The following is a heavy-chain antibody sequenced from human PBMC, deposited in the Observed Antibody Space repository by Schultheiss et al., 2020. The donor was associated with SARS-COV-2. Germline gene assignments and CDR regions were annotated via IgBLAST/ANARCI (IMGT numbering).Heavy chain of an antibody. Sequence: ASVKVSCKASGYTFTSYGISWVRQAPGQGLEWMGRINPNSGGTNYAQKFQGRVTMTRDTSISTAYMELSRLRSDDTAVYYCARGGIVVPAAMLDYWGQGTLVTVSS. CDR2: INPNSGGT. CDR1: GYTFTSYG. CDR3: ARGGIVVPAAMLDY. J-gene: IGHJ4*02. D-gene: IGHD2-2*01. V-gene: IGHV1-2*06.